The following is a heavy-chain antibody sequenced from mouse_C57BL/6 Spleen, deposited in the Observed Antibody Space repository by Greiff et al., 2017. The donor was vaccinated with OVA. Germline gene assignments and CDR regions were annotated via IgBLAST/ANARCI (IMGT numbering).Heavy chain of an antibody. Sequence: QVQLQQSGAELVMPGASVKLSCKASGYTFTSYWMHWVKQRPGQGLEWIGEIDPSDSYTNYNQKFKGKSTLTVDKSSSTAYMQLSSLTSEDSAVYYCARDRNYYGSRAAWYFDVWGTGTTVTVSS. CDR2: IDPSDSYT. V-gene: IGHV1-69*01. D-gene: IGHD1-1*01. CDR1: GYTFTSYW. CDR3: ARDRNYYGSRAAWYFDV. J-gene: IGHJ1*03.